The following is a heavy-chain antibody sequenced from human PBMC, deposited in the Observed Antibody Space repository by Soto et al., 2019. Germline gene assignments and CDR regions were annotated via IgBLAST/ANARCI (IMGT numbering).Heavy chain of an antibody. CDR2: IILIFVTA. J-gene: IGHJ6*02. V-gene: IGHV1-69*13. CDR1: GGTFSSYA. Sequence: GASVKVSCKASGGTFSSYAISWVRQAPGQGLDWLGGIILIFVTANYAQKFQGRVTITADDSTSTAYMELSSLRSEDTAVYYCARSSTQLPQQNYYCYGMDVWGQGTTVTVSS. D-gene: IGHD2-2*01. CDR3: ARSSTQLPQQNYYCYGMDV.